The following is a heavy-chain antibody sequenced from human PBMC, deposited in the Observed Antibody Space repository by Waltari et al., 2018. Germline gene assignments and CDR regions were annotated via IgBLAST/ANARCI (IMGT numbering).Heavy chain of an antibody. D-gene: IGHD3-22*01. V-gene: IGHV4-34*01. CDR1: GGSFSGYY. CDR3: ARGPPYYYDSSGY. J-gene: IGHJ4*02. CDR2: INHSGST. Sequence: QVQLQQWGAVLLKPSETLSLTCAVYGGSFSGYYWSWIRQPPGKGLDWIGEINHSGSTNYNPSLKSRVTISVDTSKNQFSLKLSSVTAADTAVYYCARGPPYYYDSSGYWGQGTLVTVSS.